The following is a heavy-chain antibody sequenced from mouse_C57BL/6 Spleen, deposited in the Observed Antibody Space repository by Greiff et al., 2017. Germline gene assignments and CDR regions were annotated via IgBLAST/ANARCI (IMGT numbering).Heavy chain of an antibody. V-gene: IGHV7-3*01. D-gene: IGHD2-10*01. CDR2: IRNKANGYTT. Sequence: EVQVVESGGGLVQPGGSLSLSCAASGFTFTDYYMSWVRQPPGKALEWLGFIRNKANGYTTEYSASVKGRFTISRDNSQSILYLQMNALRAEDSATYYCARGLLGGWFAYWGQGTLVTVAA. J-gene: IGHJ3*01. CDR3: ARGLLGGWFAY. CDR1: GFTFTDYY.